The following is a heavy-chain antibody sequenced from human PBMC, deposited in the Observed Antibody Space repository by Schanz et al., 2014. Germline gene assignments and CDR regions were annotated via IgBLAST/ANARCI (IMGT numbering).Heavy chain of an antibody. D-gene: IGHD5-12*01. CDR3: ARAFGGYDPAGALDY. V-gene: IGHV4-34*01. CDR2: INHRANT. CDR1: GGPFSGYY. Sequence: QVQLQQWGAGLLKPSETLSLTCAVDGGPFSGYYWSWIRQSPDKGLEWIGEINHRANTTYNPSLKTQVTKPVGTTKNQFSLKVAFGPTADTAVYYCARAFGGYDPAGALDYWGQGTLVNVSS. J-gene: IGHJ4*02.